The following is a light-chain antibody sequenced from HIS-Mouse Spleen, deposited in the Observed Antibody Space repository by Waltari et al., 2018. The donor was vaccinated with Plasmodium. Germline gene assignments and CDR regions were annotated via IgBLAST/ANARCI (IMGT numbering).Light chain of an antibody. CDR2: DVS. Sequence: QSALTQPRSVSGSPGQSVTISCTGTSSNVGGYNYVPWYQQHPGKPPNLMIYDVSKRPSGVPDRFSGSKSGNTASLTISGLQAEDEADYYCCSYAGSYTYVFGTGTKVTVL. J-gene: IGLJ1*01. CDR1: SSNVGGYNY. CDR3: CSYAGSYTYV. V-gene: IGLV2-11*01.